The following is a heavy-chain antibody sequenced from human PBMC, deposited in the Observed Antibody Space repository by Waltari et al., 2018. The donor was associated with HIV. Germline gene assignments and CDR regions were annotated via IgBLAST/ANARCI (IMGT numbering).Heavy chain of an antibody. Sequence: QVQLQESGPGLVRPPQTLSLTCTVSGGSIGIVPYYWSWTRQHPGKGLEWIGYIYYSGYTFYNPTLKSRVAMSVETSKNQFSLRLNSVTAADTAVYYCARGWDTARVAGDYFGMDVWGQGTTVTVSS. CDR3: ARGWDTARVAGDYFGMDV. CDR1: GGSIGIVPYY. D-gene: IGHD5-18*01. V-gene: IGHV4-31*03. CDR2: IYYSGYT. J-gene: IGHJ6*02.